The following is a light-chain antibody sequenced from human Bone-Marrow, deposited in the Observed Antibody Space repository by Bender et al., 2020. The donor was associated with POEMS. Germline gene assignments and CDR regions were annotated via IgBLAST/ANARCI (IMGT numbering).Light chain of an antibody. CDR1: SSDIGTYNY. CDR3: SSYTSSSTVV. J-gene: IGLJ2*01. Sequence: QSALTQPASVSGSPGQSITISCTGSSSDIGTYNYVSWYQQHPGKAPKLILYEVSNRPSGISNRVSASKSGNTASLTISGLQAEDEGGYYCSSYTSSSTVVFGGGTRLTVL. V-gene: IGLV2-14*01. CDR2: EVS.